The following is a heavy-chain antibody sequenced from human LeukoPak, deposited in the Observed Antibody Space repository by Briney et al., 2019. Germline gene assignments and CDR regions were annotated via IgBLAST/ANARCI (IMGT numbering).Heavy chain of an antibody. V-gene: IGHV3-21*01. CDR2: ISSSSSYI. Sequence: GGSLRLSCAASGSTFSSYSMNWVRQAPGKGLEWVSSISSSSSYIYYADSVKGRFTISRDNAKNSLYLQMNSLRAEDTAVYYCARDGYYGSGSYSYYYGMDVWGKGTTVTVSS. D-gene: IGHD3-10*01. J-gene: IGHJ6*04. CDR1: GSTFSSYS. CDR3: ARDGYYGSGSYSYYYGMDV.